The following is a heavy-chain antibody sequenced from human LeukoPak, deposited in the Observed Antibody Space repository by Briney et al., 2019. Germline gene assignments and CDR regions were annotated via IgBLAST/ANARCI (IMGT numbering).Heavy chain of an antibody. CDR3: TGEFDP. Sequence: PGGSLRLSCTASGFTFGDYAMSWVRQAPGKGLEWVGFIRSKAYGGTTEYAASVKGRFTISRDDSKNMLYLQMNSLKTEDTAVYYCTGEFDPWGQGALVTVSS. J-gene: IGHJ5*01. V-gene: IGHV3-49*04. CDR1: GFTFGDYA. CDR2: IRSKAYGGTT.